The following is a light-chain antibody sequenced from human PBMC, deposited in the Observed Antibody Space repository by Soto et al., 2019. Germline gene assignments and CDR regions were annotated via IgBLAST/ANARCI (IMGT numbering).Light chain of an antibody. CDR1: QDISNH. J-gene: IGKJ1*01. CDR2: AAS. V-gene: IGKV1-17*03. Sequence: DIQMTQSPSAMSASVGDKITITCRASQDISNHLAWFQQKPGKVPKRLIFAASSLQSGVPSRFSGSGSGTEFALTISSLQPEDFASYYCLHYNGYPRTFGQGTKVEIK. CDR3: LHYNGYPRT.